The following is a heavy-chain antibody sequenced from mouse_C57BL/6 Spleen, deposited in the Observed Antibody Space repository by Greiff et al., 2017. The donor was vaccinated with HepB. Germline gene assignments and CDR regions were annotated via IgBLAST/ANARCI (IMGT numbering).Heavy chain of an antibody. V-gene: IGHV14-3*01. D-gene: IGHD1-1*01. CDR1: GFNIKNTY. Sequence: EVQLVESVAELVRPGASVKLSCTASGFNIKNTYMHWVKQRPEQGLEWIGRIDPANGNTKYAPKFQGKDTITADTSSNTAYLQLSSLTSEDTAIYYCAREFTTVVPYWYFDVWGTGTTVTVSS. J-gene: IGHJ1*03. CDR2: IDPANGNT. CDR3: AREFTTVVPYWYFDV.